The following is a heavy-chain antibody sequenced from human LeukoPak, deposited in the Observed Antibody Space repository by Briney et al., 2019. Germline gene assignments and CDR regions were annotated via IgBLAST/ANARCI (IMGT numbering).Heavy chain of an antibody. J-gene: IGHJ4*02. CDR2: ISNSGSYI. V-gene: IGHV3-21*01. CDR3: ARDQSFLPASNRGYDY. Sequence: GGSLRLSCAASGFTFSSYSTNWVRQAPGKGLEWVSSISNSGSYIYHADSVKGRFTISRDNAKNSLYLQMNSLRAEDTAVYYCARDQSFLPASNRGYDYWGQGTLVTVSS. D-gene: IGHD2-2*01. CDR1: GFTFSSYS.